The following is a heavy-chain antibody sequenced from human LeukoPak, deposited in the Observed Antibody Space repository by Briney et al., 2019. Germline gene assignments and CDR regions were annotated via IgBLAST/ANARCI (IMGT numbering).Heavy chain of an antibody. CDR3: AKDQSYGFDY. D-gene: IGHD5-18*01. CDR1: GFAFSTYA. V-gene: IGHV3-23*01. J-gene: IGHJ4*02. Sequence: GGSLRLSCAASGFAFSTYAMSWVRQAPGKGLGWVSALSGSGASTYYADSVKGRFTISRDNSKNTLYLQMNSLRAEDTAVYYCAKDQSYGFDYWGQGTLVTVSS. CDR2: LSGSGAST.